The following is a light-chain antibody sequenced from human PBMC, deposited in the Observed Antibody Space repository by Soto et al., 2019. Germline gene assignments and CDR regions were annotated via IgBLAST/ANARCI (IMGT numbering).Light chain of an antibody. CDR1: QSVLHSSNNKNY. CDR3: QQYNNWPRT. CDR2: WAS. J-gene: IGKJ1*01. Sequence: DIVMTQSPDSLAVSLGERATINCKSSQSVLHSSNNKNYLAWYQQKPGQPPKLLIYWASTRESGVPDRFSGSGSGTDFTLTISSLQAEDVAVYYCQQYNNWPRTFGQGTKVEIK. V-gene: IGKV4-1*01.